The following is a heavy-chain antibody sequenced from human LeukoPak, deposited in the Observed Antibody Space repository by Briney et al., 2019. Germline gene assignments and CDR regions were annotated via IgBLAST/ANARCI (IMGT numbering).Heavy chain of an antibody. CDR2: IYSGGST. Sequence: GGSLRLSCAASGFTVSSNYMSWVRQAPGKGLEWVSVIYSGGSTYYADSVKGRFTISRDNSKNTLYLQMNILRAEDTAGYYWARDPVGGGGDYWGQGTLVTVSS. V-gene: IGHV3-53*01. CDR3: ARDPVGGGGDY. J-gene: IGHJ4*02. CDR1: GFTVSSNY. D-gene: IGHD3-10*01.